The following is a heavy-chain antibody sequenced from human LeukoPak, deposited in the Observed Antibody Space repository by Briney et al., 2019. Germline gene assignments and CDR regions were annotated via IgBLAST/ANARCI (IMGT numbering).Heavy chain of an antibody. Sequence: SETLSLTCTVSGGSISSHYWSWIRQPPGKGLEWIGYIYYSGSTNYNPSLKSRVTISVDTSKNQFSLKLSSVTAADTAVYYCARISNWFDPRGQGTLVTVSS. J-gene: IGHJ5*02. CDR1: GGSISSHY. CDR3: ARISNWFDP. CDR2: IYYSGST. V-gene: IGHV4-59*11.